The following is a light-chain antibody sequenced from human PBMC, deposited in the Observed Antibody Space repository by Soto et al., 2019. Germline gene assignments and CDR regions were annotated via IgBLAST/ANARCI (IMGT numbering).Light chain of an antibody. CDR2: AAS. V-gene: IGKV3-20*01. Sequence: VLTQSPATVPLSPGERATLSCRASQSVTSNYLARYQQKPGQAPRLLIYAASSRATGIPDRFSGSGYGTDFPLSISRLEPEDFAVYYGQQYGSSVTWTFGQGTKVEIK. J-gene: IGKJ1*01. CDR1: QSVTSNY. CDR3: QQYGSSVTWT.